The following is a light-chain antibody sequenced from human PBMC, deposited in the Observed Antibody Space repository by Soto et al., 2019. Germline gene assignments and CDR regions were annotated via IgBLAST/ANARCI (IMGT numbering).Light chain of an antibody. Sequence: EIVLTRSPGTLSLSPGESGTLSCRAGQTLSSSSLAWYQQKPGQAPRLLIYGASNRASGIPDRFSGGGSGTDFTLTISRLEPEDFAVYYCHQYGSSPLTFGGGTKVGIK. J-gene: IGKJ4*01. CDR1: QTLSSSS. CDR2: GAS. V-gene: IGKV3-20*01. CDR3: HQYGSSPLT.